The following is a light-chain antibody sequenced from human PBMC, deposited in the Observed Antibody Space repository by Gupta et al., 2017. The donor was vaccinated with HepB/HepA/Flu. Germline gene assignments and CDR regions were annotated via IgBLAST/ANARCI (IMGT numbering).Light chain of an antibody. CDR3: QVWDSSTASYV. CDR1: NSGSKN. Sequence: SYELTQPPSVSVALGQTARITCGGNNSGSKNVHSYQQKPGQAPVLVIYRDSNRPSGIPERFSGSNPENTATLTISRAQAGDEADYYCQVWDSSTASYVFGTGTKVTVL. J-gene: IGLJ1*01. V-gene: IGLV3-9*01. CDR2: RDS.